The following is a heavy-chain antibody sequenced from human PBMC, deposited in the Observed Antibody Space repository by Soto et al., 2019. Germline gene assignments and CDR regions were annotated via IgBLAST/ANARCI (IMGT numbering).Heavy chain of an antibody. D-gene: IGHD4-17*01. CDR3: ARANGDPYYFDY. CDR2: IYYSGST. V-gene: IGHV4-31*03. Sequence: PSETLSLTCTVSGGSISSGGYYWSWIRQHPGKGLEWIGYIYYSGSTYYNPSLKSRVTISVDTSKNQFSLKLSSVTAADTAVYYCARANGDPYYFDYWGQGTLVIVSS. CDR1: GGSISSGGYY. J-gene: IGHJ4*02.